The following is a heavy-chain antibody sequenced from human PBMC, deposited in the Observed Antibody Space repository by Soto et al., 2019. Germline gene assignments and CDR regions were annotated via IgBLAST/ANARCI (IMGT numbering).Heavy chain of an antibody. CDR3: AGGYCSGGSCYYYYGMDV. CDR2: ITPILGIA. Sequence: QVQLVQSGAEVKKPGSSVKVSCKASGGTFSSYTISWVRQAPGQGLEWMGRITPILGIANYAQKFQGRVTITADKSTSTAYMELSSLRSEDTAVYYCAGGYCSGGSCYYYYGMDVWGQGTTVTVSS. CDR1: GGTFSSYT. J-gene: IGHJ6*02. V-gene: IGHV1-69*02. D-gene: IGHD2-15*01.